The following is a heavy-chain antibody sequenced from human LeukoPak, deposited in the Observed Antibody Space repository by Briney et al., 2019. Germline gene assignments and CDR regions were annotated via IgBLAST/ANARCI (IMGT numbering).Heavy chain of an antibody. CDR2: ISGSGGST. CDR1: GFTFSSYA. Sequence: GGPLRLSCAASGFTFSSYAMSWVRQTPGKGLEWVSAISGSGGSTYYADSVKGRFTISRDNSKNTLYLQMNSLKTEDTAVYYCANHVRSIVATIGYWGQGTLVTVSS. D-gene: IGHD5-12*01. CDR3: ANHVRSIVATIGY. J-gene: IGHJ4*02. V-gene: IGHV3-23*01.